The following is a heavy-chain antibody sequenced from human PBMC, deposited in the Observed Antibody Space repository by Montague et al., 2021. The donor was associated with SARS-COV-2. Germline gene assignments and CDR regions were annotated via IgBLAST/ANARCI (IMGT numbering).Heavy chain of an antibody. Sequence: SETLSLTCTVSGGSISPFDWSWIRQSPERGLEWIGTIYYSGTANYNPSLMGRLAMSLQTSQKQLSLEMRSVTAADTAVYCCAREQDWASHFDLWGQGTLVTVSS. CDR1: GGSISPFD. J-gene: IGHJ4*02. D-gene: IGHD3/OR15-3a*01. V-gene: IGHV4-59*01. CDR2: IYYSGTA. CDR3: AREQDWASHFDL.